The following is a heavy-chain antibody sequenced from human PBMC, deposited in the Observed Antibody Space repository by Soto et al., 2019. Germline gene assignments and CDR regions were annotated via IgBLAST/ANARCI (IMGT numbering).Heavy chain of an antibody. CDR3: ARDSGYGSGSYYPYYYYYYGMDV. Sequence: GGSLRLSCAASGFTFSSYGMHWVRQAPGKGLEWVAVIWYDGSNKYYADSVKGRFTISRDNSKNTLYLQMNSLRAEDTAVYYCARDSGYGSGSYYPYYYYYYGMDVWGQGTTVTVSS. V-gene: IGHV3-33*01. J-gene: IGHJ6*02. CDR2: IWYDGSNK. D-gene: IGHD3-10*01. CDR1: GFTFSSYG.